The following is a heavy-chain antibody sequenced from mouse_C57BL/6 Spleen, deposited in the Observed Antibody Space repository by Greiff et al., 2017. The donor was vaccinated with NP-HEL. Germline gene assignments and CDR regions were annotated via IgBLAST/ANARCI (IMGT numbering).Heavy chain of an antibody. Sequence: QVQLQQSGAELVRPGASVTLSCKASGYTFTDYEMHWVKQTPVHGLEWIGAIDPETGGTAYNQKVKGKAILTADKSSSTAYMVLRSLTSEDSAVYYCTRRGIPYYFDYWGQGTTLTVSS. J-gene: IGHJ2*01. CDR3: TRRGIPYYFDY. V-gene: IGHV1-15*01. CDR2: IDPETGGT. CDR1: GYTFTDYE.